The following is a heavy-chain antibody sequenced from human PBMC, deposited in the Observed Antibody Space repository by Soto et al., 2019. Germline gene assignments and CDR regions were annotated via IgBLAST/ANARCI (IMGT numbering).Heavy chain of an antibody. CDR3: ARVRGESPVDCSSTSCYDGWPDYYYYMDV. Sequence: SETLSLTCTVSGGSISSGGYYWSWIRQHPGKGLEWIGYIYYSGSTYYNPSLKSRVTISVDTSKNQFSLKLSSGTAADTAVYYCARVRGESPVDCSSTSCYDGWPDYYYYMDVWGKGTTVTVSS. D-gene: IGHD2-2*01. CDR1: GGSISSGGYY. V-gene: IGHV4-31*03. J-gene: IGHJ6*03. CDR2: IYYSGST.